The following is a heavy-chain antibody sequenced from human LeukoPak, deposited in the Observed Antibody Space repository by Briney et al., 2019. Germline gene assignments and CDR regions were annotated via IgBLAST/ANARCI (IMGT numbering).Heavy chain of an antibody. J-gene: IGHJ4*02. CDR2: IYSGGST. D-gene: IGHD6-19*01. CDR1: GFTVSSNY. CDR3: ARHPVAGAN. Sequence: GGSLRLSCATSGFTVSSNYMSWVRQSPGKGLEWVSVIYSGGSTFYADSVKGRFTISRDNSKNTLYLQMNNLRAEDTAVYYCARHPVAGANWGQGTLVTVSS. V-gene: IGHV3-53*01.